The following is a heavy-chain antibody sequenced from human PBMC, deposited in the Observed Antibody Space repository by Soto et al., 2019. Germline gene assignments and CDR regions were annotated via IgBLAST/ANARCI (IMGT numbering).Heavy chain of an antibody. D-gene: IGHD3-22*01. CDR3: ARRDNSGFPDY. CDR1: GYSFTTYW. CDR2: IYPGDSDT. J-gene: IGHJ4*02. V-gene: IGHV5-51*01. Sequence: GESLKISCKGSGYSFTTYWMGWVRQMPGKGLEWMGIIYPGDSDTRYSPSFEGQVTMSVDKSISTAYLQWSSLKVSDTAVDYCARRDNSGFPDYWGQGTLVTVSS.